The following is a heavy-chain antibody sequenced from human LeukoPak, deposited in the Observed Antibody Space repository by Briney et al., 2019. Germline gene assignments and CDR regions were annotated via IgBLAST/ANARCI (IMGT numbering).Heavy chain of an antibody. CDR2: INNDGDTT. CDR3: AKDRGGVGYYSDY. Sequence: GGSLRLSCAASGFTFTSYSMNWVRQAPGKGLEWVSYINNDGDTTYYADSVRGRFTISRDSSKDTLSLQMNSLRADDTAVYYCAKDRGGVGYYSDYWGQGTLVTVSS. J-gene: IGHJ4*02. CDR1: GFTFTSYS. V-gene: IGHV3-23*03. D-gene: IGHD3-10*01.